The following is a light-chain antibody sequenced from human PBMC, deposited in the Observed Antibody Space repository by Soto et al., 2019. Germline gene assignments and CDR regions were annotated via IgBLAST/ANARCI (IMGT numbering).Light chain of an antibody. J-gene: IGKJ1*01. CDR2: GAS. V-gene: IGKV3D-15*01. Sequence: EIVLKQSPGTLSLSPGERATLSCRAIQSVSNNYLAWYQQKPGQAPRLLIYGASNRATGIPDRFSGSGSGTEFTLTISSLQSEEFAVYYCQQYNNWPPWTFGQGTKVDI. CDR1: QSVSNN. CDR3: QQYNNWPPWT.